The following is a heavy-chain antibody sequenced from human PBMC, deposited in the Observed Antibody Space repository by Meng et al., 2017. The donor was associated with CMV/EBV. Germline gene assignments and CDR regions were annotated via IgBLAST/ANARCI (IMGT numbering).Heavy chain of an antibody. Sequence: GESLKISCAASGFTFSDYYMSWIRQAPGKGLEWVSYISSSGSTIYYADSVKGRFTISRDNAKNSLYLQMNSLRAEDTAVYYCAKGGSSGWIGRYWGQGTLVTVSS. J-gene: IGHJ4*02. D-gene: IGHD6-19*01. CDR1: GFTFSDYY. CDR3: AKGGSSGWIGRY. V-gene: IGHV3-11*01. CDR2: ISSSGSTI.